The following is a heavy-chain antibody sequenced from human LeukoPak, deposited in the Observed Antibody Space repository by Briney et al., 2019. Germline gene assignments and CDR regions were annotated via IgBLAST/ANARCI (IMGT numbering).Heavy chain of an antibody. D-gene: IGHD3-22*01. CDR2: ISTSGTTI. J-gene: IGHJ4*02. Sequence: GGSLRLSCAASGFTFSDYYMSWIRQAPGKGLECVSYISTSGTTIYYADSVKGRFTISRDNAKSSLYLQMNSLRAEDTAVYYCARGYYYDTLLDYWGQGTLVTVSS. CDR1: GFTFSDYY. V-gene: IGHV3-11*04. CDR3: ARGYYYDTLLDY.